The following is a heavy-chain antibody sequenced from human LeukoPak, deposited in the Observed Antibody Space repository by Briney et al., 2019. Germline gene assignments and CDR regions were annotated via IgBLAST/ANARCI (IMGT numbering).Heavy chain of an antibody. CDR2: LTASGNTA. Sequence: GGSLRLSCAASRFTFSSYAMSWVRQAPGKGLAWVSGLTASGNTAFYADSVKGRFTISRDNSKNTLYLQMNSLSAEDTAMYYCARSADGAADYWGQGTLVTVSS. D-gene: IGHD2-15*01. CDR3: ARSADGAADY. J-gene: IGHJ4*02. V-gene: IGHV3-23*01. CDR1: RFTFSSYA.